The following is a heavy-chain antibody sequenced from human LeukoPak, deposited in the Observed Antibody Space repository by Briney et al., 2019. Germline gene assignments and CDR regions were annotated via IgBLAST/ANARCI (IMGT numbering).Heavy chain of an antibody. CDR3: ARRHGSCGYEKD. CDR2: ISSGGSTI. CDR1: GFTFSDSY. V-gene: IGHV3-11*01. J-gene: IGHJ4*02. D-gene: IGHD5-18*01. Sequence: PGGSLRLSCAASGFTFSDSYMSWIRQAPGKGLEWVSYISSGGSTIKYADSVKGRFTISRDNAKNSLYLQMNSLRVEDTAVYYCARRHGSCGYEKDWGQGTLVTVSS.